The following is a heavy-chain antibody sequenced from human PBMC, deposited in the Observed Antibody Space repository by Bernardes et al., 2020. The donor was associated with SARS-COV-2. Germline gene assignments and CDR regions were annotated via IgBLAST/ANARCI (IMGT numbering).Heavy chain of an antibody. J-gene: IGHJ6*02. CDR1: GYTFTGYY. D-gene: IGHD3-16*02. V-gene: IGHV1-2*04. CDR3: ARAGGNYRLYYYGMDV. Sequence: KVSCTSSGYTFTGYYMHWVRQAPGQGLEWMGWINPNSGGTNYAQKFQGWVTMTRDTSISTAYMELSRLRSDDTAVYYCARAGGNYRLYYYGMDVWGQGTTVTVSS. CDR2: INPNSGGT.